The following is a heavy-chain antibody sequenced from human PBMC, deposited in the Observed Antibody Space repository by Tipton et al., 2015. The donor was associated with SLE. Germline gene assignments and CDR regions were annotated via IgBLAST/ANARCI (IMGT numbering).Heavy chain of an antibody. Sequence: SLRLSCADSGFISSTLWMSWVRQAPGKGLEWLANIKQDGSEKNYVDSVKGRFTISRDNAKRSLYLQMNSLRVEDTAVYYCTAGAGWLIDYWGQGTLVTVSS. D-gene: IGHD5-24*01. J-gene: IGHJ4*02. V-gene: IGHV3-7*03. CDR2: IKQDGSEK. CDR3: TAGAGWLIDY. CDR1: GFISSTLW.